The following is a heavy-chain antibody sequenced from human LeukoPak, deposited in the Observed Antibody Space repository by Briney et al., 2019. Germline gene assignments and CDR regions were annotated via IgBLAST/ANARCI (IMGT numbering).Heavy chain of an antibody. J-gene: IGHJ3*02. CDR3: ARDSEQLGGGNAFDI. V-gene: IGHV1-46*01. CDR2: INPSGGST. Sequence: ASVKVSCKASGYTFTSYYMHWVRQAPGQGLEWMGIINPSGGSTSYAQKFQGRVTMTRDTSTSTVYMELSSLRSEDTAVYYCARDSEQLGGGNAFDIWGQGTMVTVSS. CDR1: GYTFTSYY. D-gene: IGHD6-6*01.